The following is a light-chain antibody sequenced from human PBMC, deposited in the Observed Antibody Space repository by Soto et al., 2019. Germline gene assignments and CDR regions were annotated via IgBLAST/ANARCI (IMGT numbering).Light chain of an antibody. CDR1: SSDIGDYNY. CDR3: CSYAGHYTPYV. CDR2: DVI. Sequence: QSALTQPRSVSGSPGQSVTISCTGTSSDIGDYNYVSWYQQHPGKAPKLMIYDVIKRPSGVPDRFSGSKSGNTASLTISGLQADDEVDYYCCSYAGHYTPYVFGTGTKLTVL. J-gene: IGLJ1*01. V-gene: IGLV2-11*01.